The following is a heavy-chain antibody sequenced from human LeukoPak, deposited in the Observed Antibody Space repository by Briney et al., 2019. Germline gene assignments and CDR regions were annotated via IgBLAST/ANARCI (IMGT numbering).Heavy chain of an antibody. D-gene: IGHD6-6*01. J-gene: IGHJ4*02. CDR2: IYYTGDS. CDR3: ARHSFARPFDS. Sequence: SETLSLTCTVSGASIFGSYWSWIRQPPGKGLEWIGYIYYTGDSNYNPSLKSRATISLDTSRSQFSLMLSSVTAADTAIYYCARHSFARPFDSWGQGTLVTVSS. CDR1: GASIFGSY. V-gene: IGHV4-59*08.